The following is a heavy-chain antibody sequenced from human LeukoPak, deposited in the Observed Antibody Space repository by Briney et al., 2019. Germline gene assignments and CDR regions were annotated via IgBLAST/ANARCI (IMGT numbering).Heavy chain of an antibody. CDR2: IKQDGSEK. Sequence: GGSLRLSCAASGFTFTTYWMSWVRQAPGKGLEWVANIKQDGSEKYYVDSVKGRFTISRDNAKNSLYLQMNSLRAEDTAVYYCAREEGGGEKMRYYFDYWGQGTLVTVSS. CDR3: AREEGGGEKMRYYFDY. D-gene: IGHD2-15*01. V-gene: IGHV3-7*01. CDR1: GFTFTTYW. J-gene: IGHJ4*02.